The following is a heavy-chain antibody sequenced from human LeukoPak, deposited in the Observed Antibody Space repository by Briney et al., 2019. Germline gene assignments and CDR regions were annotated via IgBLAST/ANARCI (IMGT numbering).Heavy chain of an antibody. D-gene: IGHD3-16*02. V-gene: IGHV1-8*01. CDR2: MNPNSGNS. CDR1: GYTFTTFD. CDR3: ARGFFDSVWGAYRYIYLWSFDY. J-gene: IGHJ4*02. Sequence: GASVTVSCKASGYTFTTFDINWVRQATGQGLEWMGWMNPNSGNSGYAQKFQGRVTMTRNTSISTAYMELSGLRSEDTAVYYCARGFFDSVWGAYRYIYLWSFDYWGQGTLVTVSS.